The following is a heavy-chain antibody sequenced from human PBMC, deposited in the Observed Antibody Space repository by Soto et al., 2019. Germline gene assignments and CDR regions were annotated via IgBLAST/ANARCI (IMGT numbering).Heavy chain of an antibody. Sequence: ASVKVSCKASGGTFSSYAISWVRQAPGQGLEWMGGIIPIFGTANYAQKFQGRVTITADESTSTAYMELSSLRSEDTAVYYCARVVTIFGVVIYTSYFDYWRQGTLVTVSS. D-gene: IGHD3-3*01. J-gene: IGHJ4*02. V-gene: IGHV1-69*13. CDR2: IIPIFGTA. CDR1: GGTFSSYA. CDR3: ARVVTIFGVVIYTSYFDY.